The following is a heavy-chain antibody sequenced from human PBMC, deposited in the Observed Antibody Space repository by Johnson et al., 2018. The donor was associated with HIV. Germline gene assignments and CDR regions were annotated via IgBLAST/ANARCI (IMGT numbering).Heavy chain of an antibody. Sequence: VQLVESGGGLVQSGGSLRLSCAASGFTFDDYGMSWVRQAPGKGLEWVSGINWNGGSTGYADSVKGRFTISRDNSKNTLYLQMNSLRAEETAVYYCAKDTIAGVKGDSLIWGQGTMVTVSS. CDR2: INWNGGST. V-gene: IGHV3-20*04. D-gene: IGHD3-9*01. CDR3: AKDTIAGVKGDSLI. CDR1: GFTFDDYG. J-gene: IGHJ3*02.